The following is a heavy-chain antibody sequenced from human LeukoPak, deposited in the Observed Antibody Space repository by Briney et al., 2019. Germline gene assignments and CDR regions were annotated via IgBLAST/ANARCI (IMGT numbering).Heavy chain of an antibody. CDR2: IYSGGST. CDR1: GFTVSSNY. D-gene: IGHD1-14*01. V-gene: IGHV3-53*01. CDR3: ARVAPSGIRPGRVAGAWPYHGAFDI. J-gene: IGHJ3*02. Sequence: PGGSLRLSCAASGFTVSSNYMSWVRQAPGKGLEWVSVIYSGGSTYYADSVKGRFTISRDNSKNTLYLQMNSLRAEDTAVYYCARVAPSGIRPGRVAGAWPYHGAFDIWGQGTMVTVSS.